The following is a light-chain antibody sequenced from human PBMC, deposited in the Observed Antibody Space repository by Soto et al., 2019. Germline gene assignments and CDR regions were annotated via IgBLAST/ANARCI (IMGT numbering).Light chain of an antibody. CDR1: QDISSY. V-gene: IGKV1-8*01. J-gene: IGKJ1*01. Sequence: AIRMTQSPSSFSASTGDRVTITCRASQDISSYLAWYQLKPGKAPNLLIYAASTLQSGVPSRFSGSGSGTDFTLTISCLQSEDFATYYCQQYYNYPWAFCQGTKVEIK. CDR3: QQYYNYPWA. CDR2: AAS.